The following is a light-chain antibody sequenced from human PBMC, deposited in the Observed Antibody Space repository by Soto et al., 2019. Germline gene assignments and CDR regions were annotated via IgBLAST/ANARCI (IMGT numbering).Light chain of an antibody. CDR2: GAS. J-gene: IGKJ1*01. CDR3: QLYGSSPAT. Sequence: EIVLTQSPGTLSLSPGERATLSCRASLSVSSSYLAWYQQKPGQAPRLLIYGASSRAIGIPDRFSGSGSGTDFTLTISRLEPEDFAVYYCQLYGSSPATFGQGTKVEIK. CDR1: LSVSSSY. V-gene: IGKV3-20*01.